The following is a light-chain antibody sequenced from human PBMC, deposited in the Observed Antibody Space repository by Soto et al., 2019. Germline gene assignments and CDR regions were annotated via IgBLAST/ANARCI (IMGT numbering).Light chain of an antibody. J-gene: IGKJ1*01. V-gene: IGKV1-5*01. CDR1: QSISSY. CDR2: DAS. Sequence: DIQMTQSPSSLSASLGDRFTITCRASQSISSYLNWYQQKPGKAPKLLIYDASSLESGVPSRFSGSGSGTEFTLTISSLQPDDFATYYCQHYNSYSEAFGQGTKVDIK. CDR3: QHYNSYSEA.